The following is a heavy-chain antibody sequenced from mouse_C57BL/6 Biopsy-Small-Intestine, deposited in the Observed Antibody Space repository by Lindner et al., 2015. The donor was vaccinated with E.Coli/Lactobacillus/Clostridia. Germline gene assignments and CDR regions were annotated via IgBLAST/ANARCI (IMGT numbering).Heavy chain of an antibody. CDR1: GFTFNTYA. D-gene: IGHD2-3*01. CDR3: VRSYDDFYGGYFDV. V-gene: IGHV10-3*01. CDR2: IRSKSNNYAT. Sequence: VQLQESGGDLVQPKGSLKLSCAASGFTFNTYAMHWVRQAPGKGLEWLARIRSKSNNYATYYADSVRDRFIISRDDSQGMLYLQMNNLKTEDTAMYYCVRSYDDFYGGYFDVWGTGTTVTVSS. J-gene: IGHJ1*03.